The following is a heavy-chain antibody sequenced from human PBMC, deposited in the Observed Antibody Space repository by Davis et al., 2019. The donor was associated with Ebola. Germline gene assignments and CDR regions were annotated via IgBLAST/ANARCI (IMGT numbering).Heavy chain of an antibody. CDR3: ARSAAGEDAFDI. CDR1: GGSISSYY. Sequence: SETLSLTCIVSGGSISSYYWSWIRQPPGKGLEWIGYSSYSGITNYNPSLKSRVTVSVDTSKNQFSLKLSSVTAADTALYYCARSAAGEDAFDIWGQGTMVTVSS. J-gene: IGHJ3*02. D-gene: IGHD6-13*01. V-gene: IGHV4-59*01. CDR2: SSYSGIT.